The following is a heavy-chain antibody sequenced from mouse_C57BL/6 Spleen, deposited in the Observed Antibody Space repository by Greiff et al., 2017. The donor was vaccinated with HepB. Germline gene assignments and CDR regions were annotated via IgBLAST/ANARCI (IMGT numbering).Heavy chain of an antibody. J-gene: IGHJ2*01. Sequence: QVQLQQPGAELVRPGTSVKLSCKASGYTFTSYWMHWVKQRPGQGLEWIGVINPGSGGTNYNEKFKGKATLTADKSSSTAYMQLSSLTSEDSAVYFCARTGYWGQGTTLTVSS. CDR3: ARTGY. CDR1: GYTFTSYW. V-gene: IGHV1-54*01. CDR2: INPGSGGT.